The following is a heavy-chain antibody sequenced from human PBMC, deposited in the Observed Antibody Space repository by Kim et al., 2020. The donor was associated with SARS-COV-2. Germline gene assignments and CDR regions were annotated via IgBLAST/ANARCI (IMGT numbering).Heavy chain of an antibody. Sequence: SETLSLTCTVSGGSISSSSYYWGWIRQPPGKGLEWIGSIYYSGSTYYNPSLKSRVTISVDTSKNQFSLKLSSVTAADTAVYYCARGRLYCSSTSCPINWFDPWGQGTLVTVSS. CDR2: IYYSGST. V-gene: IGHV4-39*07. CDR3: ARGRLYCSSTSCPINWFDP. J-gene: IGHJ5*02. D-gene: IGHD2-2*01. CDR1: GGSISSSSYY.